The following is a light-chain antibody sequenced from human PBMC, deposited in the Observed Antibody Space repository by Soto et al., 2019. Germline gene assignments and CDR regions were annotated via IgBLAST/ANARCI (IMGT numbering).Light chain of an antibody. CDR3: QQYSDFLIS. CDR1: QSISRS. Sequence: DIQMTQSPSTLSASVGDRVTITCRACQSISRSLAWYQQKPGKAPNLLIYDASSLEGGVPSRFSGSGFGTEFTLTITNLQPADFATYYCQQYSDFLISFGPGTTVDFK. J-gene: IGKJ3*01. V-gene: IGKV1-5*01. CDR2: DAS.